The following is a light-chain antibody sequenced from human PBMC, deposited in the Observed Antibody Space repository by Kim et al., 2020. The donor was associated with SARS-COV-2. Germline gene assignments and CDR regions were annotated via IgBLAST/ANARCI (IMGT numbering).Light chain of an antibody. CDR2: EDN. Sequence: GKPVTIACPPSSGSIASNYVQWYQQRPGSAPTTVIYEDNQRPSGVPDRFSGSIDSSSNSASLTISGLKTEDEADYYCQSYDSSPWVFGGGTQLTVL. J-gene: IGLJ3*02. CDR3: QSYDSSPWV. V-gene: IGLV6-57*03. CDR1: SGSIASNY.